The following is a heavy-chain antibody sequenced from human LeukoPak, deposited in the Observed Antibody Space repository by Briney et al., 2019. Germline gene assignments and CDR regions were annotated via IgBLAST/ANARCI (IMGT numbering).Heavy chain of an antibody. Sequence: PGGSLRLSCAASGFTFSTYWMSWVRQAPGKGLEWVANIRQDGSKIYYVDSVKGRFTIPRDSSKNTLHLQMNSLRAEDTAVYYCAKSGCGSGSCYQFWYFDLWGRGTLVTVSS. CDR3: AKSGCGSGSCYQFWYFDL. J-gene: IGHJ2*01. V-gene: IGHV3-7*03. CDR1: GFTFSTYW. D-gene: IGHD2-2*01. CDR2: IRQDGSKI.